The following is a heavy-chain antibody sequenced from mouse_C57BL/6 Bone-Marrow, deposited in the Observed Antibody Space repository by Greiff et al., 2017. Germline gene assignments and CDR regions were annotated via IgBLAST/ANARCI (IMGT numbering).Heavy chain of an antibody. J-gene: IGHJ4*01. CDR3: AIRLITTLVASTHYAMDF. CDR1: GYTFTSYW. Sequence: QVQLQQPGAELVKPGASVKVSCKASGYTFTSYWMHWVKQRPGQGLEWIGRIHPSDSDTNYNQKFKGKATLTVDKSSSTAYMQLSSLTSEDSAVYCCAIRLITTLVASTHYAMDFWGQGTSVTVSS. V-gene: IGHV1-74*01. CDR2: IHPSDSDT. D-gene: IGHD1-1*01.